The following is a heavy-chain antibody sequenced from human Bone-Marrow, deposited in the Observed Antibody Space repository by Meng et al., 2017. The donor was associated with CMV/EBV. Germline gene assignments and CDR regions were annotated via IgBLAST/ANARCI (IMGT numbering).Heavy chain of an antibody. V-gene: IGHV3-33*01. Sequence: GESLKISCAASGFTFSNCGMHWVRQAPGKGLEWVAVIWGSGGVIKYYADSVKGRFTISRDDSKNTLYLQMNSLTTEDTAVYHCARGGSGSYDWFDPWGQGTLVTVSS. CDR1: GFTFSNCG. D-gene: IGHD1-26*01. CDR2: IWGSGGVIK. CDR3: ARGGSGSYDWFDP. J-gene: IGHJ5*02.